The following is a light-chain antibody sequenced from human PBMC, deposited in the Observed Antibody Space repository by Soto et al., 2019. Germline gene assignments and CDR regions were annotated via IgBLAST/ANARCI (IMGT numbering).Light chain of an antibody. V-gene: IGKV3-15*01. CDR3: HQYNHWLTWT. J-gene: IGKJ1*01. Sequence: EIVMTQSPATLSLSPGQRYTLSCRASQGVSSKLAWYQQRPGQAPRLLIYSASTRATGIPARFSGSGSGTEFTLTISSLQSEDFAVYYCHQYNHWLTWTFGQGTKVDIK. CDR1: QGVSSK. CDR2: SAS.